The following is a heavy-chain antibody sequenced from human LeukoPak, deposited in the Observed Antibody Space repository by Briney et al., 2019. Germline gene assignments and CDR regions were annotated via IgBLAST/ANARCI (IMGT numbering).Heavy chain of an antibody. D-gene: IGHD6-13*01. CDR1: GFTFSSYS. CDR3: ARDRGSSWYVDY. J-gene: IGHJ4*02. V-gene: IGHV3-21*01. Sequence: GGSLRLSCAASGFTFSSYSMNWVRQAPGKGLEWVSSITSSGRYIYYADSVKGRFTISRDNAKNSLYLQMNSLRAEDTAVYYCARDRGSSWYVDYWGQGTLVTVSS. CDR2: ITSSGRYI.